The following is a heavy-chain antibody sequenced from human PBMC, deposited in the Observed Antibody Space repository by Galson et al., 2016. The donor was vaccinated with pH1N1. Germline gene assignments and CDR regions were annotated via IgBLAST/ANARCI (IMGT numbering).Heavy chain of an antibody. CDR3: ARDSAHDGKINDGLDV. CDR2: LWLDGSNE. Sequence: SLRLSCAASGFDFSRYGMHWIRQAPGLGLEWVAFLWLDGSNEFYIDSVKGRFTITRDNSKNILYLQMSSRRDEDTALYYCARDSAHDGKINDGLDVWGQGTRVTVSS. D-gene: IGHD4-23*01. CDR1: GFDFSRYG. V-gene: IGHV3-33*01. J-gene: IGHJ6*02.